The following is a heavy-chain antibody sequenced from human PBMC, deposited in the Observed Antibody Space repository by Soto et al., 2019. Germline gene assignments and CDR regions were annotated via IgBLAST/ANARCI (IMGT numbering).Heavy chain of an antibody. Sequence: QVQLVQSGAEVQKPGSSVKVSCKASGGTFSSYAISWVRQAPGQGLEWMGGFIPMFNRPHSARKFQGRVTITADESTSTAYMDLSRLRSEGTAVYYCARGQFHHVSNYYYALDVWGQGTTVTVSS. CDR1: GGTFSSYA. CDR2: FIPMFNRP. J-gene: IGHJ6*02. CDR3: ARGQFHHVSNYYYALDV. V-gene: IGHV1-69*01.